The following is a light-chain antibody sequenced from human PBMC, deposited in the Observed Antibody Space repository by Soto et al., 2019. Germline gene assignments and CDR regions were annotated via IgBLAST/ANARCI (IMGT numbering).Light chain of an antibody. J-gene: IGKJ1*01. CDR3: QKYNSAPQT. V-gene: IGKV1-27*01. CDR2: AAS. Sequence: DIQMTQSPSSLSASVGDKVTITCRASQSIIDYLAWYQQKPGKAPTLLIYAASTVASRVPSRFSGSGSGTDFTLTISSLQPEDVATYYCQKYNSAPQTFGPGTKVEIK. CDR1: QSIIDY.